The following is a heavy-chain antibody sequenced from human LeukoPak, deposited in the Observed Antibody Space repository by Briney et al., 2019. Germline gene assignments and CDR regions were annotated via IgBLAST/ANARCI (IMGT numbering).Heavy chain of an antibody. CDR3: TTDLGTYYHGSQRLIPIDY. CDR2: IKSKTDGETT. CDR1: GFTFTNAW. V-gene: IGHV3-15*01. Sequence: GGSLRLSCVDTGFTFTNAWMSWVRQAPGKGLEWIGRIKSKTDGETTNYAEPVRGRFTISRDDSKSAVYLQMNSLKIEDTAVYYCTTDLGTYYHGSQRLIPIDYWGQGTLVTVSS. D-gene: IGHD3-10*01. J-gene: IGHJ4*02.